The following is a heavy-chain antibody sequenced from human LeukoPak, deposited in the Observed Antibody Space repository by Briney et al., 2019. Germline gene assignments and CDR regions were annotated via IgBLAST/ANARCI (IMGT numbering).Heavy chain of an antibody. Sequence: SETLSLTCAVSGYSISSGYYWGGSRPPPGKGLEWIGSIYHSGSTYYNQSLKGRVTISVDTSKNPFYLKLSSVTAADTAVYYCARLNYDYVWGSYRIYYYYYYMDVWGKGTTVTVSS. D-gene: IGHD3-16*02. CDR3: ARLNYDYVWGSYRIYYYYYYMDV. CDR2: IYHSGST. J-gene: IGHJ6*03. CDR1: GYSISSGYY. V-gene: IGHV4-38-2*01.